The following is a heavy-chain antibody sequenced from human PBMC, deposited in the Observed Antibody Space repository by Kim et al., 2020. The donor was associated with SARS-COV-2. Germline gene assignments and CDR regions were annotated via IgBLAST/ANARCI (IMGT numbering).Heavy chain of an antibody. D-gene: IGHD2-21*02. V-gene: IGHV4-31*03. CDR1: GGSISSGGYY. CDR3: AYGGDQGYIDY. CDR2: IYYSGST. J-gene: IGHJ4*02. Sequence: SETLSLTCTVSGGSISSGGYYWSWIRQHPGKGLEWIGYIYYSGSTYYNPSLKSRVTISVDTSKNQFSLKLSSVTAADTAVYYCAYGGDQGYIDYWGQGTLVTVSS.